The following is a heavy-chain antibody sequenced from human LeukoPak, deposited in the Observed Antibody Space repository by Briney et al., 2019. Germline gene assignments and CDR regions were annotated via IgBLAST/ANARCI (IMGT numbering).Heavy chain of an antibody. D-gene: IGHD3-3*01. Sequence: SETLSLTCTVSGGSISSSSYYWGWIRQPPGKGLEWIGSIYYSGSTYCNPSLKSRVTISVDTSKNQFSLKLSSVTAADTAVYYCARVRGHYDFWSTYYYYMDVWGKGTTVTVSS. V-gene: IGHV4-39*07. CDR2: IYYSGST. J-gene: IGHJ6*03. CDR1: GGSISSSSYY. CDR3: ARVRGHYDFWSTYYYYMDV.